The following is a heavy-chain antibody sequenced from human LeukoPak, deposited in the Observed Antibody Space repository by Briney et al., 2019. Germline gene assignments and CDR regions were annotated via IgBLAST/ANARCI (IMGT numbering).Heavy chain of an antibody. D-gene: IGHD5-18*01. CDR2: INPNSGGT. CDR3: AREAVARHTAMAAFDY. J-gene: IGHJ4*02. V-gene: IGHV1-2*06. CDR1: GYTFTDYY. Sequence: ASMKVSCKASGYTFTDYYMHWVRQAPGQGLEWMGRINPNSGGTNYAQKFQGRVTMTRDTSISTAYMELSRLRSDDTAVYYCAREAVARHTAMAAFDYWGQGTLVTVSS.